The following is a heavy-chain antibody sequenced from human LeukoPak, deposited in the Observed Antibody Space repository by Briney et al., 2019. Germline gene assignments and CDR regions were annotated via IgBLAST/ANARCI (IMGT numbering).Heavy chain of an antibody. CDR2: INHSGST. CDR1: GGSFSGYY. Sequence: SETLSLTCAVYGGSFSGYYWSWIRQPPGKGLEWIGEINHSGSTYYNPSLKSRVTISVDTSKNQFSLKLSSVTAADTAVYYCASLPAAENYFDYWGQGTLVTVSS. D-gene: IGHD2-2*01. V-gene: IGHV4-34*01. J-gene: IGHJ4*02. CDR3: ASLPAAENYFDY.